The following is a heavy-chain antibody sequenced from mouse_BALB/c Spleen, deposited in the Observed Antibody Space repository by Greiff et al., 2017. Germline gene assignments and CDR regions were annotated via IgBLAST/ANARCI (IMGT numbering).Heavy chain of an antibody. CDR1: GFNIKDTY. D-gene: IGHD2-14*01. CDR2: IDPANGNT. V-gene: IGHV14-3*02. J-gene: IGHJ4*01. CDR3: ARNRYYAMDY. Sequence: EVKLQQSGPELVKPGASVKLSCTASGFNIKDTYMHWVKQRPEQGLEWIGRIDPANGNTKYDPKFQGKATITADTSSNTAYLQLSSLTSEDTAVYYCARNRYYAMDYWGQGTSVTVSS.